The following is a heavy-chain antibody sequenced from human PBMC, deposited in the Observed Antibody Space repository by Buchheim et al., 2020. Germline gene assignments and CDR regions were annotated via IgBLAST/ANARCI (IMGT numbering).Heavy chain of an antibody. D-gene: IGHD2-8*01. CDR2: IYYSGST. V-gene: IGHV4-59*01. CDR1: GGSISSYY. CDR3: ARDGEYCTNGVCYSHGMDV. Sequence: QVQLQESGPGLVKPSETLSLTCTVSGGSISSYYWSWIRQPPGKGLEWIGYIYYSGSTNYNPSLKSRVTISVDTSKNQFSLKLSSVTAADTAVYYCARDGEYCTNGVCYSHGMDVWGQGTT. J-gene: IGHJ6*02.